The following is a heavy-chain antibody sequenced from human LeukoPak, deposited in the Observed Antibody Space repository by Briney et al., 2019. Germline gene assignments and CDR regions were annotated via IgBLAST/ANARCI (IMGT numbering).Heavy chain of an antibody. J-gene: IGHJ4*02. CDR2: INPSGGST. Sequence: GASVKVSCKASGYTFTSYYMHWVRQAPGQGLEWMGIINPSGGSTSYAQKFQGRVTMTRDTSTSTVYMELSSLRSEDTAVYYCAREESPRYSSSWYDYWGQGTLVTVSS. V-gene: IGHV1-46*01. D-gene: IGHD6-13*01. CDR1: GYTFTSYY. CDR3: AREESPRYSSSWYDY.